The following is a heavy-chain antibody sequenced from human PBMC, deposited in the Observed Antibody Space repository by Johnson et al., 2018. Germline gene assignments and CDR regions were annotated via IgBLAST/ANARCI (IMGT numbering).Heavy chain of an antibody. V-gene: IGHV3-20*01. D-gene: IGHD2-2*01. Sequence: EVQLLESGGGVVRPGGSLRLSCAASGFTFDDYGMSWVRQAPGKGLEWVSGINWNGGSTGYADSVKGRFTSSRDNAKNSLYLQMNSLRAEDTALYHCARDVPVVPAANCLSDGMDVWGQGTTVTVSS. CDR3: ARDVPVVPAANCLSDGMDV. CDR2: INWNGGST. CDR1: GFTFDDYG. J-gene: IGHJ6*02.